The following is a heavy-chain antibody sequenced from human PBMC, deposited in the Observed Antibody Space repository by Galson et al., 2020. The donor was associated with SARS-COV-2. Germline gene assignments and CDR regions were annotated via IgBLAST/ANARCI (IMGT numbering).Heavy chain of an antibody. CDR1: RYTFTSYG. CDR3: ARDEWELFTDAFDI. V-gene: IGHV1-18*04. Sequence: ASVKVSCKASRYTFTSYGISWVRQAPGQGLEWMGWISAYNGNTNSAQKLQGRVTMTTDTSTSTAYMELRSLRSDDTAVYYCARDEWELFTDAFDIWGQGTMVTVSS. D-gene: IGHD1-26*01. CDR2: ISAYNGNT. J-gene: IGHJ3*02.